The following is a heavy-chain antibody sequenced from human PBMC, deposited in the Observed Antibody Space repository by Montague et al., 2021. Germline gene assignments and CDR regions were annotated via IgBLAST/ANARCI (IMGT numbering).Heavy chain of an antibody. CDR2: MFYGGAT. J-gene: IGHJ5*02. V-gene: IGHV4-59*08. CDR3: AKQDYFVSGTSYKGFDP. CDR1: SGSIFHAH. D-gene: IGHD3-10*01. Sequence: SETLSLTCTVSSGSIFHAHWSWVRQHPGKGLEWLGSMFYGGATSNNPSPKSRVTMSIDTSTNQFSLKLSFVTAADTAVYYCAKQDYFVSGTSYKGFDPWGQGILVTVSS.